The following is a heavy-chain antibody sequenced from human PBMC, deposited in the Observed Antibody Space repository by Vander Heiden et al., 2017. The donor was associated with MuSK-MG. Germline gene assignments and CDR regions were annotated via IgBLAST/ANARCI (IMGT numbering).Heavy chain of an antibody. V-gene: IGHV2-5*02. CDR1: GFSLSTSGVG. CDR2: IYWDDDK. J-gene: IGHJ4*02. D-gene: IGHD4-17*01. Sequence: QITLKESGPTLVKPPQTLTLTCTFSGFSLSTSGVGVGWIRQPPGKALEWLALIYWDDDKRYSPSLKSRLTITKDTSKNQVVLTMTNMDPVDTATYYCAHSSTRDYGDYQPFGDWGQGTLVTVSS. CDR3: AHSSTRDYGDYQPFGD.